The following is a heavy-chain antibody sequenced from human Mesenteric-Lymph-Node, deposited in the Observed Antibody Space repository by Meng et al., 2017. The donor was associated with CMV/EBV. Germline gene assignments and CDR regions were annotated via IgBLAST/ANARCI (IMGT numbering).Heavy chain of an antibody. V-gene: IGHV3-23*01. Sequence: GGSLRLSCAASGFTFSSYAMSWVRQAPGKGLEWVSFISSSSSYIYYADSVKGRFTISRDSSKNTLFLQMNSLRAEDTAVYYCAKAGSSSYLYYHGMDVWGQGTTVTVSS. J-gene: IGHJ6*02. CDR2: ISSSSSYI. D-gene: IGHD6-13*01. CDR3: AKAGSSSYLYYHGMDV. CDR1: GFTFSSYA.